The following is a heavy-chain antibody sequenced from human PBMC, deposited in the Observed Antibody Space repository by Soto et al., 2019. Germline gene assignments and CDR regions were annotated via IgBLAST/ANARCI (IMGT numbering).Heavy chain of an antibody. V-gene: IGHV1-69*01. CDR2: IIPIFGTA. CDR3: ASLITVDIVATSYFDY. Sequence: QVQLVQSGAEVKKPGSSVKVSCKASGGTFSSYAISWVRQAPGQGLEWMGGIIPIFGTANYAQKFQGRVTITADESTSAAYMELSSLRSEDTAVYYCASLITVDIVATSYFDYWGQGTLVTVSS. J-gene: IGHJ4*02. CDR1: GGTFSSYA. D-gene: IGHD5-12*01.